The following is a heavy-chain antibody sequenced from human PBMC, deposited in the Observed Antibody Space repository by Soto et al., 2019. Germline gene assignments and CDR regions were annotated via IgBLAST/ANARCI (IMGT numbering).Heavy chain of an antibody. J-gene: IGHJ4*02. V-gene: IGHV1-3*04. CDR1: GYTFTSYT. D-gene: IGHD3-10*01. Sequence: QGQLVQSGAEVKKPGASVKVSCKASGYTFTSYTMHWVRQAPGQRPEWMGWINIGKGNTQYSQKLQGRVTFTRDTSASTAYMELSTLRSEDTAVYYCARSSGSFYTLGHWGQGNLVTVSS. CDR2: INIGKGNT. CDR3: ARSSGSFYTLGH.